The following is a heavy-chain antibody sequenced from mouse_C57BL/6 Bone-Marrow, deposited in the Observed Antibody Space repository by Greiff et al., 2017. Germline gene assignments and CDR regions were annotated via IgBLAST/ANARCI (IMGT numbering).Heavy chain of an antibody. CDR3: ATMITPYYYAMDY. V-gene: IGHV1-78*01. CDR2: IYPRDGST. Sequence: VQLQQSDAELVKPGASVKISCKVSGYTFTDHTIHWMKQRPEQGLEWIGYIYPRDGSTKYNEKFKGKATLTADKSSSTAYMQLNSLTSEDSAVYFCATMITPYYYAMDYWGQGTSVTVSS. D-gene: IGHD2-4*01. J-gene: IGHJ4*01. CDR1: GYTFTDHT.